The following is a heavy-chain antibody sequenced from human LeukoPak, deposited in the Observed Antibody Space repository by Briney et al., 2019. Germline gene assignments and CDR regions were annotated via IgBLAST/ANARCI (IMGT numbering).Heavy chain of an antibody. CDR2: INPNSGGT. CDR3: ARDRGGIVGATSLDY. V-gene: IGHV1-2*02. J-gene: IGHJ4*02. D-gene: IGHD1-26*01. CDR1: GYTFTGYY. Sequence: ASVKVSCKASGYTFTGYYMHWVRQAPGQGLEWMGWINPNSGGTNYAQKLQGRVTMTTDTSTSTAYMELRSLRSDDTAVYYCARDRGGIVGATSLDYWGQGTLVTVSS.